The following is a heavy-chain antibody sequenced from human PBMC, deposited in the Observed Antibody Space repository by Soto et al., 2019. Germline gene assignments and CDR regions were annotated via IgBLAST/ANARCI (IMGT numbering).Heavy chain of an antibody. CDR3: AKAHGNLVNPYFDE. CDR2: IIAGGDTT. CDR1: GFTLNRYA. J-gene: IGHJ4*02. Sequence: EVQLLESGGGLVQPGGSLRLSCAASGFTLNRYAMGWVRQAPGKGLEWISAIIAGGDTTYFADSVRGRFTISRDNSKNTLYLQMNSLRAEDTAVYFCAKAHGNLVNPYFDEWGQAALVTVSS. D-gene: IGHD1-7*01. V-gene: IGHV3-23*01.